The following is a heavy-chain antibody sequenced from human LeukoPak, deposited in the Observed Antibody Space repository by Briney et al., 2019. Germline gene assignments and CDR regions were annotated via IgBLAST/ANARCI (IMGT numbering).Heavy chain of an antibody. V-gene: IGHV3-21*01. Sequence: PGGSLRLSCAASGFTFSNYYMNWVRQAPGKGLEWVSSISSSSSYIYYADSVKGRFTISRDNSKNTLCLQMNSLRAEDTAVYYCARGSGSFSGGFDYWGQGTLVTVSS. J-gene: IGHJ4*02. CDR3: ARGSGSFSGGFDY. CDR1: GFTFSNYY. CDR2: ISSSSSYI. D-gene: IGHD1-26*01.